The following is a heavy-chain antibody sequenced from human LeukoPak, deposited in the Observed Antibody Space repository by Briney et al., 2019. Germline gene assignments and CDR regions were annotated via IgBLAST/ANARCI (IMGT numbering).Heavy chain of an antibody. CDR2: IYYSGNT. D-gene: IGHD3/OR15-3a*01. Sequence: SETLSLTCTVSGVSISSSNSYWGWIRQPPGKGLEWIGSIYYSGNTYYNASLKGQVSMSIDTSKNQFSLRLTSVTAADTAVYYCARQTGSGLFILPGGQGTLVTVSS. CDR1: GVSISSSNSY. V-gene: IGHV4-39*01. J-gene: IGHJ4*02. CDR3: ARQTGSGLFILP.